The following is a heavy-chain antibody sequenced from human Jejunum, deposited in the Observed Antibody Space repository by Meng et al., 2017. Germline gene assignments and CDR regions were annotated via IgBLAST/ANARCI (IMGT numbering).Heavy chain of an antibody. CDR2: INTDTGNP. D-gene: IGHD6-19*01. Sequence: QVQLVQSGSELKKPGASVKVSCKASGYTFTKYAMHWVRQAPGQGLEWMGWINTDTGNPTYAQGFTGRFVFSLDTSVSTAYLQISSLKGEDTAVYYCVRESAAVAGTEWFDPWGQGTLVTVSS. J-gene: IGHJ5*02. CDR1: GYTFTKYA. CDR3: VRESAAVAGTEWFDP. V-gene: IGHV7-4-1*02.